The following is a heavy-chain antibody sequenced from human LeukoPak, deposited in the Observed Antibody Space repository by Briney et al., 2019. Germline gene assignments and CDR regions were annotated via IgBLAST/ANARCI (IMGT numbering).Heavy chain of an antibody. CDR2: ISTYNGHT. D-gene: IGHD2/OR15-2a*01. CDR3: ARGEYNYFDY. Sequence: EASVKVSCRSSGYTFTTYGITWVRQAPGQGLEWMGWISTYNGHTNYVQNLQGRATMTTDTSTSTAYMELRSLRSDDTAVYYCARGEYNYFDYWGQRTLVTVSS. V-gene: IGHV1-18*01. J-gene: IGHJ4*02. CDR1: GYTFTTYG.